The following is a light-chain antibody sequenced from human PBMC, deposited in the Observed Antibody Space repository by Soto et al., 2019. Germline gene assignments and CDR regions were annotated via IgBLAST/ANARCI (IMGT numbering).Light chain of an antibody. CDR3: QQFFSAVLT. Sequence: DIQLTQSPSSLSASLGDSITITCRASETISTFLNWYQVQPGKAPRLLVYGASYLQVGVPVRFRGSGSGTLFTLTIDTLQREDLASYFCQQFFSAVLTFGGGTRVDI. CDR2: GAS. V-gene: IGKV1-39*01. CDR1: ETISTF. J-gene: IGKJ4*01.